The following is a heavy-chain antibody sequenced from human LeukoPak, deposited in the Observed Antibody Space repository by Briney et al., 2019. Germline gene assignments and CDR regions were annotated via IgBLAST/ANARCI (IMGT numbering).Heavy chain of an antibody. CDR1: GYIFTGHK. Sequence: ASVKDSCKTSGYIFTGHKIHWVRQAPGHGLEWMAIIDPNGRTTYAQKAQDRVTLTRDTSTRTFYMELSSLRSEDTAVYYCARDKSAWSYSFDYWGQGTLVTVSS. D-gene: IGHD6-19*01. CDR2: IDPNGRT. V-gene: IGHV1-46*01. J-gene: IGHJ4*02. CDR3: ARDKSAWSYSFDY.